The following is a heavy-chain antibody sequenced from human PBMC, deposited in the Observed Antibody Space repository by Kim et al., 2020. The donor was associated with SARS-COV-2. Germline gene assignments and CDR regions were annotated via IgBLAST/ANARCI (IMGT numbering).Heavy chain of an antibody. CDR3: TRGPF. V-gene: IGHV3-74*01. J-gene: IGHJ4*02. Sequence: GGSLRLSCAASGFSFSEWWMDWVRQAPGKGLEWVARIDNDGTTTLYADSVKGRFTISRDNSKNTLYLQMTGLRADDTGVYYCTRGPFWGQGTLVTVSS. CDR1: GFSFSEWW. CDR2: IDNDGTTT.